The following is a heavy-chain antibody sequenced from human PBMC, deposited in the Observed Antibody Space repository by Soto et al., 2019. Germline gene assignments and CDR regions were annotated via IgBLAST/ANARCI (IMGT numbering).Heavy chain of an antibody. V-gene: IGHV4-39*01. CDR2: IYYSGST. J-gene: IGHJ4*02. CDR3: ARLEIYYPSTPNDY. Sequence: SETLSLTCTVSGGSISSSSYYWGWIRQPPGKGLEWIGSIYYSGSTYYNPSLKSRVTISVDTSKNQFSLKLSSVTAADTAVYYCARLEIYYPSTPNDYWGQGTLVTVSS. CDR1: GGSISSSSYY. D-gene: IGHD1-26*01.